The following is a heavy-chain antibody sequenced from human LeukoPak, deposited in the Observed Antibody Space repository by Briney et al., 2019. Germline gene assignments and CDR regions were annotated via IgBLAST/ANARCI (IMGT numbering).Heavy chain of an antibody. CDR3: GRLAHNAWYAIDF. CDR2: ILPDGSQK. J-gene: IGHJ4*02. V-gene: IGHV3-7*01. CDR1: DFTFDFYW. Sequence: GGSLRLSCVASDFTFDFYWMTWVRQAPGQSLEWLANILPDGSQKYYVDSVKGRFTISRDNPKNSLYLQINNLRAEDTAVYYCGRLAHNAWYAIDFWGQGTLVTVSS. D-gene: IGHD2-2*01.